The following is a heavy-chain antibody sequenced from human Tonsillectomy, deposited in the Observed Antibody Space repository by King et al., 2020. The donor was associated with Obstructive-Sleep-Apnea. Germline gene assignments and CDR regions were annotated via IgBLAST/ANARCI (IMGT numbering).Heavy chain of an antibody. J-gene: IGHJ6*02. CDR3: AKEGPIAVAPSFFYGMDV. CDR2: LGGSGSGGIT. CDR1: GLTFSSFA. V-gene: IGHV3-23*04. Sequence: EVQLVESGGGLIQPGGSLRLSCAASGLTFSSFAMTWVRQAPGKGLEWVSTLGGSGSGGITHYADSVRGRFTIPRDDSKNSLFLPMSSLRVDDTAVYYCAKEGPIAVAPSFFYGMDVWGQGTTVTVSS. D-gene: IGHD6-19*01.